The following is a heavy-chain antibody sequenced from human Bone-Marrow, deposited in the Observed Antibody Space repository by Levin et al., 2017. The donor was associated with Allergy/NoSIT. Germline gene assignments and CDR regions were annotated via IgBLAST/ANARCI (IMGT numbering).Heavy chain of an antibody. J-gene: IGHJ3*01. Sequence: PSETLSLTCIVSAGSISTDYWSWIRQPPGKGLEWIGYVSYSGSTNYNPSLKSRLTMSVDTAKNQFSLKLSGVTAADTAVYYCARHRPQRDDPYTAFDFWGQGTMVTVSS. CDR2: VSYSGST. CDR3: ARHRPQRDDPYTAFDF. D-gene: IGHD2-2*02. V-gene: IGHV4-59*08. CDR1: AGSISTDY.